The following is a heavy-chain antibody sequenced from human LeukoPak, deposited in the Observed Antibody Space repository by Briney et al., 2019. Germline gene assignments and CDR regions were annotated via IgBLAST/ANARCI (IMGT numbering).Heavy chain of an antibody. V-gene: IGHV3-66*01. CDR1: GFTVSSNY. J-gene: IGHJ4*02. D-gene: IGHD3-22*01. Sequence: PTGGSLRLSCAASGFTVSSNYMSWVRQAPGKGLEWVSVIYSGGSTYYADSVKGRFTISRDNSKNTLYLQMNSLRAEDTAVYYCARDSPYYYDSSGYYYQPFDYWGQGTLVTVSS. CDR2: IYSGGST. CDR3: ARDSPYYYDSSGYYYQPFDY.